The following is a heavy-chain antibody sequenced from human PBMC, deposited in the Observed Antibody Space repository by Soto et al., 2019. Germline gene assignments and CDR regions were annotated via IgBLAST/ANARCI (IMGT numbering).Heavy chain of an antibody. Sequence: EVQVVESGGGLVQPGGSLRLSCVVSGFTFSSYWMHWVRQAPGKGLVCVSWINGDGSRTEHAVSVKGRFTISRDNAKHSLYLKMNSLRYEDSALNYGARGTIRGQGTLVTVSS. CDR3: ARGTI. J-gene: IGHJ4*02. D-gene: IGHD3-3*01. CDR2: INGDGSRT. V-gene: IGHV3-74*01. CDR1: GFTFSSYW.